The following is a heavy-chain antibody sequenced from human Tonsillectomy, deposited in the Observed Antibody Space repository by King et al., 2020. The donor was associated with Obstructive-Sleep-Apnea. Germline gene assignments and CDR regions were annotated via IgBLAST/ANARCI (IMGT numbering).Heavy chain of an antibody. CDR3: ASIFSVDGTGDYYYYGMDV. D-gene: IGHD6-19*01. V-gene: IGHV4-4*02. J-gene: IGHJ6*02. CDR1: GGSISSSNW. CDR2: IYHSGST. Sequence: VQLQESGPGLVKPSGTLSLTCAVSGGSISSSNWWIWVRQPPGKGLEWIGEIYHSGSTNYNPSLKSRGTISVDKSKNQFSLKLSSVTAADTAGYYCASIFSVDGTGDYYYYGMDVWGQGTTVTVSS.